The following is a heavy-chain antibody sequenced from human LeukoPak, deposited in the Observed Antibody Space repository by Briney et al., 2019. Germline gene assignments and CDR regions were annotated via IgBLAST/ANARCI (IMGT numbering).Heavy chain of an antibody. J-gene: IGHJ4*02. CDR2: INPTGGGA. D-gene: IGHD3-3*01. V-gene: IGHV1-46*01. CDR3: VREENLFAPYFDY. Sequence: ASVKVSCKASGYTFTNYYIHWVRQARGQGLEWMGRINPTGGGATNAQKFQGRMNMTTDTSTNTVYMELSSLKSEDTAVYYCVREENLFAPYFDYWGQGTLVTVSS. CDR1: GYTFTNYY.